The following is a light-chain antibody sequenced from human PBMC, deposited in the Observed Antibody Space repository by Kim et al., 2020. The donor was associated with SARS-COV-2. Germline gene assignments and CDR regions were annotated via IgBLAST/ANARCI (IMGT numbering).Light chain of an antibody. Sequence: DIVMTQSPDSLAVSLGERATIKCKSSQSIFSSSHNKDSLAWYQRKPGQPPRLIIYGTSTRASGVPDRFSGSGSGTDFTLTISTLQAGDVAVYYCQQYEHIPLTFGGGTKVDIK. CDR3: QQYEHIPLT. CDR1: QSIFSSSHNKDS. V-gene: IGKV4-1*01. CDR2: GTS. J-gene: IGKJ4*01.